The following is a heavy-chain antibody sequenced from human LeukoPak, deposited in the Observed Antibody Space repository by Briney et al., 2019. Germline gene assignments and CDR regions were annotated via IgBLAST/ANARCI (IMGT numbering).Heavy chain of an antibody. J-gene: IGHJ3*02. D-gene: IGHD3-10*01. CDR1: GFTFSSYA. CDR2: ISGSGGST. CDR3: AKDRAAGYYGSGNDAFDI. V-gene: IGHV3-23*01. Sequence: GGSLRLSCAASGFTFSSYAMSWVRQAPGKGLERVSAISGSGGSTYYADSVKGRFTISRDNSKNTLYLQMNSLRAEDTAVYYCAKDRAAGYYGSGNDAFDIWGQGTMVTVSS.